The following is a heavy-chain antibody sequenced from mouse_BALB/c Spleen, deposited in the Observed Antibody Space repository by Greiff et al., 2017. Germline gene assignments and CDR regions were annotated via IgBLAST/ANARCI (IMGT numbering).Heavy chain of an antibody. Sequence: EVMLVESGGGLVKPGGSLKLSCAASGFTFSDYYMYWVRQTPEKRLEWVATISDGGSYTYYPDSVKGRFTISRDNAKNNLYLQMSSLKSEDTAMYYCARAPTHWYFDVWGAGTTVTVSS. J-gene: IGHJ1*01. CDR1: GFTFSDYY. V-gene: IGHV5-4*02. CDR2: ISDGGSYT. CDR3: ARAPTHWYFDV. D-gene: IGHD2-10*01.